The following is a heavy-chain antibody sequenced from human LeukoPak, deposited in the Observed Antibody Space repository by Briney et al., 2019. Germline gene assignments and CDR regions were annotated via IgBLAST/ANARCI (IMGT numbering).Heavy chain of an antibody. D-gene: IGHD2-2*01. J-gene: IGHJ4*02. CDR3: ARDPCSSTSCYADY. Sequence: SVKVSCKASGYTFTSYGISWVRQAPGQGLEWMGRIIPILGIANYAQKFQGRVTITADKSTSTAYMELSSLRSEDTAVYYCARDPCSSTSCYADYWGQGTLVTVSS. V-gene: IGHV1-69*04. CDR2: IIPILGIA. CDR1: GYTFTSYG.